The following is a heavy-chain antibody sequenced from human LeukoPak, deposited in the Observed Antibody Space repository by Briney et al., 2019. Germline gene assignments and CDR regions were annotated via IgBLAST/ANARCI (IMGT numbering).Heavy chain of an antibody. D-gene: IGHD3-10*01. V-gene: IGHV4-34*12. CDR1: GGSFSGYY. J-gene: IGHJ3*02. CDR3: ARSYGSGSI. CDR2: ILHSGST. Sequence: PSETLSLTCVVYGGSFSGYYWSWIRQPPGKGLEWIGEILHSGSTNYNPSLKSRVIISVDTSKNQFSLKLTSVTAADTAMYHCARSYGSGSIWGQGTMVTVSS.